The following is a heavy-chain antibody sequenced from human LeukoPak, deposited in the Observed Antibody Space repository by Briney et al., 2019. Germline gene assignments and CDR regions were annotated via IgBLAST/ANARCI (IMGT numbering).Heavy chain of an antibody. CDR1: GFTVSSNY. V-gene: IGHV3-23*01. Sequence: GGSLRLSCAASGFTVSSNYMSWVRQAPGKGLEWVSAMSGSGDYTYYADSVKGRFTISRDNSKNTLYLQMNSLRAEDTAVYYCAKDRLTLDAFDIWGQGTMVTVSS. CDR2: MSGSGDYT. J-gene: IGHJ3*02. CDR3: AKDRLTLDAFDI.